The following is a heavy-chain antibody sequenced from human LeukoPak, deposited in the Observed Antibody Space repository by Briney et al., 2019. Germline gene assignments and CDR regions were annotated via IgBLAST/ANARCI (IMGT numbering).Heavy chain of an antibody. CDR2: IHYSGET. J-gene: IGHJ4*02. CDR1: GFSISRGFY. CDR3: ARVPHSSSFDY. V-gene: IGHV4-38-2*02. D-gene: IGHD6-13*01. Sequence: SETLSLTCSVSGFSISRGFYWGWIRQPPGKGLEWIGNIHYSGETYFNPSLKSRLTMSVGTSQNQFSLRLSSVTAADTAVYYCARVPHSSSFDYWGQGTLVTVSS.